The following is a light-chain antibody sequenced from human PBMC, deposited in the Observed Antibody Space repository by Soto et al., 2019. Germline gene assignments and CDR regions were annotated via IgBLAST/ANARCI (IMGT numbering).Light chain of an antibody. Sequence: QSLLTQPPSVSATPGQRVTISCSGTYSNIGSNTVAWYQRLPGAAPKLLIYSNNERPSGVPDRFFGSKSGSSASLAISGLQSEDEADYYCAAWDDSLNSPRMLFGGGTKLTVL. CDR2: SNN. J-gene: IGLJ2*01. V-gene: IGLV1-44*01. CDR1: YSNIGSNT. CDR3: AAWDDSLNSPRML.